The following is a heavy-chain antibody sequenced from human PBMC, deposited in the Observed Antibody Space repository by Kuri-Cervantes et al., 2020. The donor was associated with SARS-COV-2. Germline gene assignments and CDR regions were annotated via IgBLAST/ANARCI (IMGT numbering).Heavy chain of an antibody. J-gene: IGHJ6*03. CDR1: GDSVSSNSAA. D-gene: IGHD3-10*01. Sequence: LRLSCAISGDSVSSNSAAWNWIRQSPSRGLEWLGRTYFRSKWYNDYAVSVKSRITINPDTSNKQFSLQLNSVAPEDTAVYYCARGKTMVRGENYYYMDVWGKGTTVTVSS. V-gene: IGHV6-1*01. CDR2: TYFRSKWYN. CDR3: ARGKTMVRGENYYYMDV.